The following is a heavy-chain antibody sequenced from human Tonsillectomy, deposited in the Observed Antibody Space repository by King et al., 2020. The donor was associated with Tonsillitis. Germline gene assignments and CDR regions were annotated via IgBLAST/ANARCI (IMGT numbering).Heavy chain of an antibody. CDR2: IHYSGST. CDR3: ARHAWGNHDVFDI. Sequence: QLQESGPGLVKSSETLSLTCTVSGVSISSDYWSWIRQPPGKGLEWLGYIHYSGSTNYNPSLKSRVTISIDTSKNQFSLKLSSVTAADTDVYYCARHAWGNHDVFDIWGQGTVVTVSS. V-gene: IGHV4-59*08. CDR1: GVSISSDY. D-gene: IGHD4-23*01. J-gene: IGHJ3*02.